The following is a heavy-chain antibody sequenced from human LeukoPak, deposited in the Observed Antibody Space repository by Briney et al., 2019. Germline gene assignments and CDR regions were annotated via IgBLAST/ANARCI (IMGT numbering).Heavy chain of an antibody. D-gene: IGHD4-23*01. CDR1: GFTFSSYG. J-gene: IGHJ4*02. CDR3: ARDSWDYGGNSGDY. CDR2: IRYDGSNK. Sequence: PGGSLRLSCAASGFTFSSYGMQWVRQAPGKGLEWVAFIRYDGSNKYYADSVKGRFTISRDNSKNTLYLQMNSLRAEDTAVYYCARDSWDYGGNSGDYWGQGTLVTVSS. V-gene: IGHV3-30*02.